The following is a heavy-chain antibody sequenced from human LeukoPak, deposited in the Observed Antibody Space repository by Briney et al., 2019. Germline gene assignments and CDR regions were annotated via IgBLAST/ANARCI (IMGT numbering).Heavy chain of an antibody. D-gene: IGHD7-27*01. J-gene: IGHJ4*02. V-gene: IGHV4-59*01. CDR3: ARETGNLIYYFDY. CDR1: GGSIRSYF. CDR2: IYSSGST. Sequence: PSETLSLTCTVSGGSIRSYFWSWIRQPPGKGLEWIGCIYSSGSTNYNPSFKSRVTISVDTSKNQFSLKLRSVAATDTAVYYCARETGNLIYYFDYWGQGTLVTVSS.